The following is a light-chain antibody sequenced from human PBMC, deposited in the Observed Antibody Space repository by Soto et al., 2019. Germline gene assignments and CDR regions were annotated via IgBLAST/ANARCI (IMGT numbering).Light chain of an antibody. V-gene: IGKV1-33*01. J-gene: IGKJ1*01. CDR3: QHYDFLLRRT. Sequence: DIQMIQSPSSLSASIGDRVTITCQASHDIDNFLNWYQQKPGKAPKLLIYDAFNLETGVPSRFSGSGSGTDFTSTISSLQPEDIATYYCQHYDFLLRRTFGQGTKVEIK. CDR2: DAF. CDR1: HDIDNF.